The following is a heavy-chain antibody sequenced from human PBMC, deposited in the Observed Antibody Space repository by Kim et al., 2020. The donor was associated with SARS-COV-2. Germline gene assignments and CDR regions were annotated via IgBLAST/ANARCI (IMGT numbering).Heavy chain of an antibody. Sequence: SETLSLTCTVSGGSISSSSYYWGWIRQPPGKGLEWIGSIYYSGSTYYNPSLKSRVTISVDTSKNQFSLKLSSVTAADTAVYYCARRPRRITGTSFGYYYGMDVWGQGTTVTVSS. CDR3: ARRPRRITGTSFGYYYGMDV. D-gene: IGHD1-20*01. J-gene: IGHJ6*02. V-gene: IGHV4-39*01. CDR1: GGSISSSSYY. CDR2: IYYSGST.